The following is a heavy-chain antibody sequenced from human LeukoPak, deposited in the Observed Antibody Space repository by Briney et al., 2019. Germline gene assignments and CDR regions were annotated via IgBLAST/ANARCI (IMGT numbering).Heavy chain of an antibody. Sequence: GGSLRLSCAASGFTFSGYAMHWVRQAPGKGLEWVAVISYDGSNKYYADSVKGRFTISRDNSKNTLYLQMNSLRAEDTAVYYCARAARRAYDILYWFDPWGQGTLVTVSS. J-gene: IGHJ5*02. CDR1: GFTFSGYA. D-gene: IGHD3-9*01. CDR2: ISYDGSNK. V-gene: IGHV3-30-3*01. CDR3: ARAARRAYDILYWFDP.